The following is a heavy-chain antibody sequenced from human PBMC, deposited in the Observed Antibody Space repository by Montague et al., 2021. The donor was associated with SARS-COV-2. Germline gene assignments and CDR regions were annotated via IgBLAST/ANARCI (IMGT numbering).Heavy chain of an antibody. J-gene: IGHJ6*02. CDR2: IYYTGNT. V-gene: IGHV4-4*02. D-gene: IGHD3-16*01. CDR3: ARGGIYHYGMDV. CDR1: DGSISSPNW. Sequence: SETLSLTCAVSDGSISSPNWWNWVRQPPGKGLEWIGEIYYTGNTNYNPSLKSRVTIFIDKSKNHFSLQLSSVTAADTAVCYCARGGIYHYGMDVWGQGTTDAVSS.